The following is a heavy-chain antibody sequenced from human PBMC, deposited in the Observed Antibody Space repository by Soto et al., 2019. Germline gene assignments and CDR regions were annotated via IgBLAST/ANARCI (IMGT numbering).Heavy chain of an antibody. CDR3: ANXXLXXSGFDC. D-gene: IGHD3-10*01. V-gene: IGHV3-9*01. Sequence: EVQLVESGGGLVQPGRSLRLSCAASGFTFDDYAIHWVRQAPGKGLEWVSGINWNGDATGYADSVKGRFTISRDNAKNSLYLQMNSLTTEDTAVYYCANXXLXXSGFDCWXQGTLVTVSS. CDR1: GFTFDDYA. J-gene: IGHJ4*02. CDR2: INWNGDAT.